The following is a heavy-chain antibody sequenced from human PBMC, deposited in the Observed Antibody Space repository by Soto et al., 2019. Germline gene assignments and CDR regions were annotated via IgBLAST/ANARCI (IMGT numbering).Heavy chain of an antibody. CDR2: INPNSGGT. D-gene: IGHD2-2*02. Sequence: ASVKVSCKASGYTFSGYYIHWLRQAPGQGLEWMGWINPNSGGTNYAQKFQGRVTVTRDTPTSTAYMELSRLTSDDTAVYYCARSLTEGYCTITGCYTRPLYGMDVWGQVTTVTVSS. CDR1: GYTFSGYY. CDR3: ARSLTEGYCTITGCYTRPLYGMDV. J-gene: IGHJ6*02. V-gene: IGHV1-2*02.